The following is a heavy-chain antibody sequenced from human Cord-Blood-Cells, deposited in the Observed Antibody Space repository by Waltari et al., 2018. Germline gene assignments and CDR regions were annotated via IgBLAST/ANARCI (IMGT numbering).Heavy chain of an antibody. J-gene: IGHJ4*02. V-gene: IGHV4-39*01. CDR2: IYYSGST. D-gene: IGHD6-13*01. CDR3: ARQGFKGSSSWPFDY. CDR1: GGSISSSSYY. Sequence: QLQLQESGLGLVKPSETLSLTCTVSGGSISSSSYYWGWIRQPPGKGLEWVGSIYYSGSTYYNPSLKSRVTISVDTSKNQFSLKLSSVTAADTAVYYCARQGFKGSSSWPFDYWGQGTLVTVSS.